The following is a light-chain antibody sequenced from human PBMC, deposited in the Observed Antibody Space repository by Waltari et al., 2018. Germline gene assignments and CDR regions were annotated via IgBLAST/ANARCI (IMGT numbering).Light chain of an antibody. Sequence: QSVLTQSPSASGTSGQRVTISCSGSSSNIGRDIVNWYRHLPGTAPKLLIYNNNQRPSGVPDRVSGSKSGTSASLAISGLQSEDEADYYCAAWDDSLNGVVFGGGTKLSVL. CDR2: NNN. J-gene: IGLJ2*01. CDR3: AAWDDSLNGVV. CDR1: SSNIGRDI. V-gene: IGLV1-44*01.